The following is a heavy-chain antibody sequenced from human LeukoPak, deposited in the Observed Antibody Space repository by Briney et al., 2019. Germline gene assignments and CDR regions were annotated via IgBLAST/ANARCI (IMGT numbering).Heavy chain of an antibody. V-gene: IGHV4-61*02. D-gene: IGHD4-17*01. CDR2: IYTSGST. J-gene: IGHJ4*02. CDR3: ARGSFHGDYDFDY. Sequence: SETLSLTCTVSGGSISSGSYYWSWIRQPAGKGLEWIGRIYTSGSTNYNPSLKSRVTIPVDTSKNQFSLKLSSVTAADTAVYYCARGSFHGDYDFDYWGQGTLVTVSS. CDR1: GGSISSGSYY.